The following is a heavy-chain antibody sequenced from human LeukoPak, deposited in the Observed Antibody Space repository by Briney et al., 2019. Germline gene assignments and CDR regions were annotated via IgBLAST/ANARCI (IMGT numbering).Heavy chain of an antibody. J-gene: IGHJ3*02. CDR2: ISWNSGSI. D-gene: IGHD3-22*01. CDR3: AKAVGEHYHSSGYYGDAFDI. Sequence: GGSLRLSCAASGFTFDDYAMHWVRQAPGKGLEWVSGISWNSGSIGYADSVKGRFTISRDNAKNSLFLQMNSLRAEDMALYYCAKAVGEHYHSSGYYGDAFDIWGRGTMVTVSS. CDR1: GFTFDDYA. V-gene: IGHV3-9*03.